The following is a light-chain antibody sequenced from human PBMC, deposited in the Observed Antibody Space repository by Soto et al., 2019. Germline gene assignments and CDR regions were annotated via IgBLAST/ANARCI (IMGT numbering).Light chain of an antibody. CDR2: EDS. CDR1: SSDVGGYNY. V-gene: IGLV2-14*03. CDR3: SSFTTISTPLYV. J-gene: IGLJ1*01. Sequence: QSVLTQPASVSGSPGQSITISCTGTSSDVGGYNYVSWYQQHPGRAPRLIIFEDSHRPSGVSNRFSGSKSGNTASLTISGLQAEDEADYYCSSFTTISTPLYVFGTGTKVTVL.